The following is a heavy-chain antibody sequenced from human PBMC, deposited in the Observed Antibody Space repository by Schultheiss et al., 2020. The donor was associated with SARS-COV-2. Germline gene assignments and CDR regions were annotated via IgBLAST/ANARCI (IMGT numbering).Heavy chain of an antibody. Sequence: SETLSLTCAVYGGSFSDYYWSWIRQPPGKGLEWLGEINHRGSTDYNPSLKSRVTISVDTSKNQFSLRLRSVTAADTAVYFCARFSDGSPENYRYYGMDVWGQGTTVTVSS. V-gene: IGHV4-34*01. CDR1: GGSFSDYY. D-gene: IGHD2-15*01. CDR3: ARFSDGSPENYRYYGMDV. CDR2: INHRGST. J-gene: IGHJ6*02.